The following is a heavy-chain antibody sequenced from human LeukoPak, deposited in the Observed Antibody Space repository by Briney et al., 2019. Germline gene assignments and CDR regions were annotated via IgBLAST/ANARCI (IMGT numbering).Heavy chain of an antibody. Sequence: SETLSLTCAVYGGSFSGYYWSWIRQPPGKGLEWIGEINHSGSTNYNPSLKSRVTISVDTSKNQFSLKLSSVTAAATAVYYCARIGTVCGCPDWWGQGTLVTVSS. D-gene: IGHD6-19*01. CDR2: INHSGST. CDR3: ARIGTVCGCPDW. CDR1: GGSFSGYY. J-gene: IGHJ4*02. V-gene: IGHV4-34*01.